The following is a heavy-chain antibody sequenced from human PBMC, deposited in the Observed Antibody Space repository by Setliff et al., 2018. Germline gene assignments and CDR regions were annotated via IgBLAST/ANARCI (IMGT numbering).Heavy chain of an antibody. CDR3: ARTGTYRYFDY. Sequence: SETLSLTCTVSGASISRGTYYWAWIRQPPGKGLEWIGRIHYRGTTYSNASLASLLTISVDTAKNQFSLKLTSVTAADTAVYYCARTGTYRYFDYWGQGTRVTVSS. D-gene: IGHD1-1*01. CDR2: IHYRGTT. J-gene: IGHJ4*02. CDR1: GASISRGTYY. V-gene: IGHV4-39*01.